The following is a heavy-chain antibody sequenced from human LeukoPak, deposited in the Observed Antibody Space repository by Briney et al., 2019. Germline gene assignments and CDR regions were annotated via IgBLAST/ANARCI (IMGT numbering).Heavy chain of an antibody. CDR2: IIPILTA. CDR3: ARHPTYFDWLTD. D-gene: IGHD3-9*01. V-gene: IGHV1-69*04. CDR1: GGTFSSYA. J-gene: IGHJ4*02. Sequence: PVKVSCKASGGTFSSYAISWVRQAPGQGLEWMGRIIPILTATYAPLFQDRLTITADTSTSTAYMELSSLGSEDTAVYYCARHPTYFDWLTDWGQGTLVTVSS.